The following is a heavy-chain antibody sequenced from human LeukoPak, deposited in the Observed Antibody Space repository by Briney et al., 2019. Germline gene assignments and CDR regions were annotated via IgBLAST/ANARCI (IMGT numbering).Heavy chain of an antibody. J-gene: IGHJ6*02. CDR1: GFTFDDYA. D-gene: IGHD2-2*01. CDR3: ARDQLVVPAAIGYYYYYGMDV. CDR2: ISWNSGSI. V-gene: IGHV3-9*01. Sequence: GGSLRLSCAASGFTFDDYAMHWVRQAPGKGLEWVSGISWNSGSIGYADSVKGRFTISRDNSKNTLYLQMNSLRAEDTAVYYCARDQLVVPAAIGYYYYYGMDVWGQGTTVTVSS.